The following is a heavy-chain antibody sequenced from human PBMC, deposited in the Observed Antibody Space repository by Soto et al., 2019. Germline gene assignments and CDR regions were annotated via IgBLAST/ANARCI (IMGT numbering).Heavy chain of an antibody. V-gene: IGHV1-69*13. J-gene: IGHJ6*02. D-gene: IGHD2-2*02. CDR2: IIPIFGTA. CDR3: AGEEICSSTSRYTDYYYYGMDV. Sequence: SVKVSCQASGGSFRSYALGWVRPAPGQGLEWMGGIIPIFGTANYAQKVQGRVTITADESTSTPYMEMSSMRSEETAVYYCAGEEICSSTSRYTDYYYYGMDVWGQGTMVTVSS. CDR1: GGSFRSYA.